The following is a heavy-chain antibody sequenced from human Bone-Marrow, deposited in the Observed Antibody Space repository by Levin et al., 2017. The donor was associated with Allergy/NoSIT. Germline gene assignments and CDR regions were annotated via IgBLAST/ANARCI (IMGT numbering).Heavy chain of an antibody. CDR2: INTKNGDP. CDR1: GYGFSSYP. V-gene: IGHV7-4-1*02. CDR3: ARQDGDDGTTAFDV. Sequence: ASVKVSCKPSGYGFSSYPLNWVRQAPGQGPEWMGWINTKNGDPNYAQGFTGRYVFSMDKSVSTAYLEITNLKAEDTAVYFCARQDGDDGTTAFDVWGQGTEVTVSS. D-gene: IGHD1/OR15-1a*01. J-gene: IGHJ3*01.